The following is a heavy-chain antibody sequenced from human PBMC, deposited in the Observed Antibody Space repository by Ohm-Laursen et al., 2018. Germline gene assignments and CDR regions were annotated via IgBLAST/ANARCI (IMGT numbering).Heavy chain of an antibody. V-gene: IGHV3-15*01. J-gene: IGHJ4*02. D-gene: IGHD5-24*01. CDR1: GFIFSNAC. Sequence: SLRLSCAASGFIFSNACMSWVRQAPGKGLEWVGHIKNKADGETTDYAAPVKGRFTISRDDSKNTLFLQLNSLKTEDTAVYYCTTPQKWLQLALGYWGQGTLVTVSS. CDR2: IKNKADGETT. CDR3: TTPQKWLQLALGY.